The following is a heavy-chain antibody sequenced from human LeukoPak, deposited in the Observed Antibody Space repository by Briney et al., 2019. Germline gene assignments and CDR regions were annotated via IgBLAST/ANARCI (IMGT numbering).Heavy chain of an antibody. CDR1: GGSFSGYY. V-gene: IGHV4-34*01. CDR2: INHSGST. D-gene: IGHD3-10*01. CDR3: ARGLTIWFGESDDAFDI. Sequence: SETLSLTCAVYGGSFSGYYWSWIRQPPGKGLEWIGEINHSGSTNYNPSPKSRVTISVDTSKNQFSLKLSSVTAANTAVYYCARGLTIWFGESDDAFDIWGQGTMVTVSS. J-gene: IGHJ3*02.